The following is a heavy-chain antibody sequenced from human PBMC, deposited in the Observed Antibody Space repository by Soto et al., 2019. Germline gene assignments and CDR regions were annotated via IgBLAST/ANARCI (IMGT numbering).Heavy chain of an antibody. CDR3: ARDGRVIAAAGIQNSYYYGMDV. Sequence: ASVKVSCKASGGTFSSYTISWVRQAPGQGLEWMGRIIPILGIANYAQKFQGRVTITADKSTSTAYMELSSLRSEDTAVYYCARDGRVIAAAGIQNSYYYGMDVWGQGTTVTVSS. D-gene: IGHD6-13*01. J-gene: IGHJ6*02. CDR1: GGTFSSYT. V-gene: IGHV1-69*04. CDR2: IIPILGIA.